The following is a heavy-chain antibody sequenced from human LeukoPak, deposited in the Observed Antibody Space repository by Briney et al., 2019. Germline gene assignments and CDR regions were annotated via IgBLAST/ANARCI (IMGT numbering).Heavy chain of an antibody. D-gene: IGHD3-10*01. Sequence: SETLSLTCTVSGGSISSYYWSWIRQPPGKGLEWIGYTYYSGSTNYNPSLKSRVTISVDTSKNQFSLKLSSVTAADTAVYYCARGHVLLWFGELLYEPYYMDVWGKGTTVTISS. CDR3: ARGHVLLWFGELLYEPYYMDV. CDR2: TYYSGST. J-gene: IGHJ6*03. CDR1: GGSISSYY. V-gene: IGHV4-59*01.